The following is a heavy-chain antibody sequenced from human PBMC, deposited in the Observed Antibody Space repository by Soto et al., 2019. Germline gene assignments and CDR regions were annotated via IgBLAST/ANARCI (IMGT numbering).Heavy chain of an antibody. Sequence: GGSLRLSCAASGFTFSSYSMNWVRQAPGKGLEWVSSISSSSSYIYYADSVKGRFTISRDNAKNSLYLQMNSLRAEDTAVYYCARLIAARPPLRYYYGMDVWGQGTTVTVSS. J-gene: IGHJ6*02. V-gene: IGHV3-21*01. CDR1: GFTFSSYS. CDR2: ISSSSSYI. CDR3: ARLIAARPPLRYYYGMDV. D-gene: IGHD6-6*01.